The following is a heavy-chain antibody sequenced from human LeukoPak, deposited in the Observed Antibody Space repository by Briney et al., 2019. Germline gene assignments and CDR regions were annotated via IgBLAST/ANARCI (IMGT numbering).Heavy chain of an antibody. CDR3: AKERYDFWSGYNFDY. D-gene: IGHD3-3*01. CDR1: GFTFSSYG. J-gene: IGHJ4*02. Sequence: GGSLRLSCAASGFTFSSYGMHWVRQAPGKGLEWVAFIRYDGSNKYYADSVKGRFTISRDNSKNTLYLQMNSLRAEDTAVYYCAKERYDFWSGYNFDYWGQGTLVTVSS. CDR2: IRYDGSNK. V-gene: IGHV3-30*02.